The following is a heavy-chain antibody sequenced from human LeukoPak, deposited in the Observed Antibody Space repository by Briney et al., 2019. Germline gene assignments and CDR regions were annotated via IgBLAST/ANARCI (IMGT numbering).Heavy chain of an antibody. CDR3: SRGSGWLSVY. V-gene: IGHV3-49*03. CDR1: GFTFNTYS. Sequence: GGSLRLSCVASGFTFNTYSMNWFRQAPGKGLEWIGFISGGTTEYAASVKGRFTISRDDSTSIAYLQMNSLTTEDTAVYYCSRGSGWLSVYWGQGTLVTVSS. CDR2: ISGGTT. D-gene: IGHD6-19*01. J-gene: IGHJ4*02.